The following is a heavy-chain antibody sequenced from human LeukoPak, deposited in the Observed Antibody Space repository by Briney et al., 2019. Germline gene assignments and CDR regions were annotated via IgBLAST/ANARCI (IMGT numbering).Heavy chain of an antibody. Sequence: PGGSLRLSCAASGFTFNSYAMYWVRQAPGKGLEWVSGIFGSGGSAHYADSVKGRFTISRDNSKNTVYLQMDSLRVEDTAVYYCARDSTYYYASGSSGPHYFDYWGQGTLVTVSS. V-gene: IGHV3-23*01. CDR3: ARDSTYYYASGSSGPHYFDY. CDR2: IFGSGGSA. D-gene: IGHD3-10*01. J-gene: IGHJ4*02. CDR1: GFTFNSYA.